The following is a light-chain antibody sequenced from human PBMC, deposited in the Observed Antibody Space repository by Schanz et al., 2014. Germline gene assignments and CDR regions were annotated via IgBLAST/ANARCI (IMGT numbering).Light chain of an antibody. CDR3: SSYTSSSTFYV. Sequence: QSVLAQPPSASETPGQRISISCSGGRSNIGSNSVNWYQQLPGTAPKLLIYSNDRRPSGVPDRFSASKSGTSASLAISGLQSEDEADYYCSSYTSSSTFYVFGTGTKLTVL. CDR1: RSNIGSNS. J-gene: IGLJ1*01. V-gene: IGLV1-44*01. CDR2: SND.